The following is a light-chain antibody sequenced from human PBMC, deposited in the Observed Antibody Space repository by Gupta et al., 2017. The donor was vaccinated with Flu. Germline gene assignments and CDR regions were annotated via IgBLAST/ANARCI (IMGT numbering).Light chain of an antibody. Sequence: VTISSSCGSSNNSGNYNVHWYQQLPATAPKLLIYANNKRPSGVPDRFSGSKSGTSASLAITGLQAEDEADYSCPAYDGGLGGQVFGAGTEVTVL. CDR2: ANN. J-gene: IGLJ1*01. V-gene: IGLV1-40*01. CDR3: PAYDGGLGGQV. CDR1: SSNNSGNYN.